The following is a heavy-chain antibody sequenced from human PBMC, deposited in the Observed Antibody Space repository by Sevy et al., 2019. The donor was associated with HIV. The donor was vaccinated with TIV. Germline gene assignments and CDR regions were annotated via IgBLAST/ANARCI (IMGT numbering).Heavy chain of an antibody. V-gene: IGHV4-59*01. CDR3: ARDSTVEYSSSSYYYGMDV. Sequence: SETLSLTCTVSGGSISSYYWSWIRQPPGKVLEWIGYMYYSGSTNYNPCLKSRVTISVDTSKNQFSLKLSSVTAADTAVYYCARDSTVEYSSSSYYYGMDVWGQGTTVTVSS. CDR1: GGSISSYY. CDR2: MYYSGST. D-gene: IGHD6-6*01. J-gene: IGHJ6*02.